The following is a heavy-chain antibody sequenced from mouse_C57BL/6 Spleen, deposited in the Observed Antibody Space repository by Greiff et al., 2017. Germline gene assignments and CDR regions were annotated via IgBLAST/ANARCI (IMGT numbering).Heavy chain of an antibody. D-gene: IGHD2-4*01. CDR3: ERGLLITTGDFDV. V-gene: IGHV1-4*01. CDR1: GYTFTSYT. Sequence: QVQLQQSGAELARPGASVKMSCKASGYTFTSYTMHWVKQRPGQGLEWIGYINPSSGYTKYNQKFKDKATLTADKSSSTAYMQLSSLTSEDSAVYYCERGLLITTGDFDVWGTGTTVTVSS. J-gene: IGHJ1*03. CDR2: INPSSGYT.